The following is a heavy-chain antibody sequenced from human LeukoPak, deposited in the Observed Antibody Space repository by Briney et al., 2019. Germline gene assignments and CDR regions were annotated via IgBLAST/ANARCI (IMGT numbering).Heavy chain of an antibody. CDR2: ISNDGTNT. V-gene: IGHV3-74*01. CDR1: GFTFNSYW. J-gene: IGHJ4*02. Sequence: QPGGSLTLSCTASGFTFNSYWMHWVRQAPGKGLVWVSLISNDGTNTNYADSVKGRFTISRDNAKNTLFLQMSSLRAEDTAVYYCIWERGGGQGTLVTVSS. CDR3: IWERG. D-gene: IGHD3-16*01.